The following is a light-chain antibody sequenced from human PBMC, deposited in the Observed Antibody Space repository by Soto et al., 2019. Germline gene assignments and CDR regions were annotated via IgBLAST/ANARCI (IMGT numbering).Light chain of an antibody. CDR1: QSVSSSY. J-gene: IGKJ1*01. CDR2: GAS. V-gene: IGKV3-20*01. Sequence: EIVLTQSPGTLSLSPGERVTLSCRASQSVSSSYLAWYQQQPGQAPRLLISGASSRATGIPDRFSGSGSGTDFTLTISRLEPEDFEVYYCQQYCSSPSTFGQGTKVEIK. CDR3: QQYCSSPST.